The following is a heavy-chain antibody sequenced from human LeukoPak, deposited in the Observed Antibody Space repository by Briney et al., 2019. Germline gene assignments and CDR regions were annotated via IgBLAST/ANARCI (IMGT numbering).Heavy chain of an antibody. D-gene: IGHD3-16*02. CDR3: ARMGSYDYVWGSYRLNPLDY. Sequence: ASVKVSCKVSGHTLTELFMHWVRQAPGKGLEWVGHFDPEDGATFYAQKFQGRVTMTEDTSTDTAYMELRSLRSDDTAVYYCARMGSYDYVWGSYRLNPLDYWGQGTLVTVSS. V-gene: IGHV1-24*01. CDR2: FDPEDGAT. CDR1: GHTLTELF. J-gene: IGHJ4*02.